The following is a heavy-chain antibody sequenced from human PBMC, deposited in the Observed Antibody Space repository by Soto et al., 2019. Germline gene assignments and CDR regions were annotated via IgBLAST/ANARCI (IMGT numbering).Heavy chain of an antibody. CDR2: ISYDGSNK. CDR3: AKTRNYGDYNFFDH. Sequence: QVQLVESGGGVVQPGRSLRLSCAASGFTFSSYGMHWVRQAPGKGLEWVAVISYDGSNKYYADSVKGRFTISRDNSKNALDLQMNSLRDEDRDVYYCAKTRNYGDYNFFDHRGQGTLVTVSS. CDR1: GFTFSSYG. J-gene: IGHJ4*02. D-gene: IGHD4-17*01. V-gene: IGHV3-30*18.